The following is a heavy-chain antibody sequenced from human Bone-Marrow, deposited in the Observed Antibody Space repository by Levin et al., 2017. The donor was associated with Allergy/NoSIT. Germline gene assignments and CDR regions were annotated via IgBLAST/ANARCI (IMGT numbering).Heavy chain of an antibody. CDR1: GFTFSDYW. CDR2: INSDGSRT. Sequence: LSLTCAASGFTFSDYWLHWVRHVPGKGLVWVSRINSDGSRTTYADSVKGRFTISRDNARNTVYLQMNSLGADDTAVYFCASARLAVSETVYWGHGTQVTVSS. D-gene: IGHD6-19*01. V-gene: IGHV3-74*03. CDR3: ASARLAVSETVY. J-gene: IGHJ4*01.